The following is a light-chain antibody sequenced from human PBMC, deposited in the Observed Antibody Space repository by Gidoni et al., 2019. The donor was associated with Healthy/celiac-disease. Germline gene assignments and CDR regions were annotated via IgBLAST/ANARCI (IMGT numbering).Light chain of an antibody. V-gene: IGKV1-5*03. CDR1: QSISTW. CDR2: KAS. CDR3: QQYNSYLYT. J-gene: IGKJ2*01. Sequence: DVQMTQSPSTLSAAVGDRVTITCRASQSISTWVAWYQQKPGKAPKLLIYKASSLISGVPSRFSGSGSGTEFTLTISSLQPDDFATYYCQQYNSYLYTFGQGTKLEIK.